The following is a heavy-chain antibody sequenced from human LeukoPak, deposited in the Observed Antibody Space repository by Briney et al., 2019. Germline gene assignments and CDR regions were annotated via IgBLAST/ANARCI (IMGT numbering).Heavy chain of an antibody. J-gene: IGHJ4*02. D-gene: IGHD3-22*01. CDR1: GYTFTSYG. V-gene: IGHV1-69*13. CDR2: IIPIFGTA. Sequence: ASVKVSCKASGYTFTSYGISWVRQAPGQGLEWMGGIIPIFGTANYAQKFQGRVMITADESTSTAYKELSSLRSEDTAVYYCAREYYDSSGYYKYFFDYWGQGTLVTVSS. CDR3: AREYYDSSGYYKYFFDY.